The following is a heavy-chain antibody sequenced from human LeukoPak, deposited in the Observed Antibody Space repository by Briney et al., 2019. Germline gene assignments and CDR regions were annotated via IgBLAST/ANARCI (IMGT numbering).Heavy chain of an antibody. D-gene: IGHD3-3*01. CDR3: ARTPYYDFWSGTDYFDY. V-gene: IGHV1-46*01. Sequence: EASVKVSCKASGYTFTSYYMHWVRQAPGQGLEWMGIINPSGGSTSYAQKFQGRVTMTTDTSTSTAYMELRSLRSDDTAVYYCARTPYYDFWSGTDYFDYWGQGTLVTVSS. J-gene: IGHJ4*02. CDR1: GYTFTSYY. CDR2: INPSGGST.